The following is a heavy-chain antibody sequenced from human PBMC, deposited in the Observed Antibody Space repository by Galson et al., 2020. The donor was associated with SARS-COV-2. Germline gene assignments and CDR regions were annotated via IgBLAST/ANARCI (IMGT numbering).Heavy chain of an antibody. CDR2: ISYSGST. V-gene: IGHV4-61*01. J-gene: IGHJ6*02. Sequence: ETSETLSLTCTVSGGTISSSSYYWSWIRQPPGKGLEWIGYISYSGSTNYNPSLRSRVTILVDLSKNQFSLKLSSVTAADTAVYYCARDPAPLYGDNYYYGMDVWGRGTTVTVSS. D-gene: IGHD4-17*01. CDR3: ARDPAPLYGDNYYYGMDV. CDR1: GGTISSSSYY.